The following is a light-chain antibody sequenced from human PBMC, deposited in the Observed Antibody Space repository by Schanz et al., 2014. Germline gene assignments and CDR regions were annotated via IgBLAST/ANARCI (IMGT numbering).Light chain of an antibody. CDR3: CSYADSNNLV. V-gene: IGLV2-8*01. CDR1: SSDVGGYNY. Sequence: QSALTQPPSASGSPGQSVAISCTGTSSDVGGYNYVSWYQHHPGKAPKLMIYDVSSRPSGVSNRFSGSKSGNTASLTISGLQAEDEADYFCCSYADSNNLVFGGGTKLTVL. J-gene: IGLJ2*01. CDR2: DVS.